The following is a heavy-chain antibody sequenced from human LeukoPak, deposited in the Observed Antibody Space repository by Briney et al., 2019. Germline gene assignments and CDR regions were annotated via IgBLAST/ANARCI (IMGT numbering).Heavy chain of an antibody. CDR3: ARIFGGMTDY. J-gene: IGHJ4*02. D-gene: IGHD1-26*01. Sequence: GGSLRLSCAASGFTFSSYVMTWVRQAPGKGLEWVSSINAGGATTYYADSVKGRFTVSRDNSKNTLYLQMNSLRDEDTAVYYCARIFGGMTDYWGQGTLVTVSS. V-gene: IGHV3-23*01. CDR1: GFTFSSYV. CDR2: INAGGATT.